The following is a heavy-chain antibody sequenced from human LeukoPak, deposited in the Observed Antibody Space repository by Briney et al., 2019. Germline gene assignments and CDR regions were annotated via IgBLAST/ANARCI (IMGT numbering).Heavy chain of an antibody. CDR3: ARSLSANLVFFL. V-gene: IGHV4-59*08. D-gene: IGHD2/OR15-2a*01. CDR1: GGSISSFY. CDR2: IYYSGST. J-gene: IGHJ6*02. Sequence: SATLSLTCTVSGGSISSFYWSWIRQSPGKGLEWIGYIYYSGSTNYNPSLKSRVTISVDTSKNQFSLKLSSVTAADTTVYYCARSLSANLVFFLWGQGTTVTVSS.